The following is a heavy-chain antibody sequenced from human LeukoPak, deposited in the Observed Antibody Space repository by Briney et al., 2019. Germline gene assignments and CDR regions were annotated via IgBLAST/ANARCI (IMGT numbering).Heavy chain of an antibody. CDR2: INPSGGST. D-gene: IGHD3-22*01. CDR3: ARDVESRVKTEVDTSRYYYDSSGYQGDY. CDR1: GYTFTSYY. V-gene: IGHV1-46*01. J-gene: IGHJ4*02. Sequence: GASVKVSCKASGYTFTSYYMHWVRQAPGQGLEWMGIINPSGGSTSYAQKFQGRVTMTRDTSTSTVYMELSSLRSEDTAVYYCARDVESRVKTEVDTSRYYYDSSGYQGDYWGQGTLVTVSS.